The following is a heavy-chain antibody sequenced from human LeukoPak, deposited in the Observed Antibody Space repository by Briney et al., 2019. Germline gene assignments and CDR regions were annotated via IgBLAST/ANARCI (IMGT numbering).Heavy chain of an antibody. D-gene: IGHD5-18*01. J-gene: IGHJ2*01. CDR3: ARAGSGYSYGYGNWYFDL. CDR2: INWNGGST. CDR1: GFTFDDYG. Sequence: PGGSLRLSSAASGFTFDDYGMSWVRQAPGKGLEWVSGINWNGGSTGYADSVKGRFTISRDNAKNSLYLQMNSLRAEDTALYYCARAGSGYSYGYGNWYFDLWGRGTLVTVSS. V-gene: IGHV3-20*04.